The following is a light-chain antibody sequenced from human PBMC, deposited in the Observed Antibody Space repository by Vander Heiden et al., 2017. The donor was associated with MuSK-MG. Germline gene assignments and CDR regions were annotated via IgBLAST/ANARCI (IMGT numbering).Light chain of an antibody. Sequence: DIVMTQSPLSLPVTPGEPASISCRSSQSLLHSNGYNYLDWYLQKPGQSPQLLIYLGSNRASGVPDRFSGSGSGTDFTLKISRVEAEDVGVYYCRQGLQTPWTFGQGTKVEIK. CDR3: RQGLQTPWT. V-gene: IGKV2-28*01. J-gene: IGKJ1*01. CDR2: LGS. CDR1: QSLLHSNGYNY.